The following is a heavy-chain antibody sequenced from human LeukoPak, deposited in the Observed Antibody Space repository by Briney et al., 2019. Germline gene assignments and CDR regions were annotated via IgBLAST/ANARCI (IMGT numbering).Heavy chain of an antibody. CDR2: IIPIFGTA. V-gene: IGHV1-69*13. J-gene: IGHJ3*02. CDR3: ARVDYYGSGSYYKIAAFDI. D-gene: IGHD3-10*01. CDR1: GYTFTGYY. Sequence: SVKVSCKASGYTFTGYYMHWVRQAPGQGLEWMGGIIPIFGTANYAQKFQGRVTITADESTSTAYMELSSLRSEDTAVYYCARVDYYGSGSYYKIAAFDIWGQGTMVTVSS.